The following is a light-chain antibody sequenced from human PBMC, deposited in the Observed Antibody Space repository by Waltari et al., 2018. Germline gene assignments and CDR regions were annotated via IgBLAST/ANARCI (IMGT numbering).Light chain of an antibody. J-gene: IGLJ1*01. CDR1: SRDIGDYNY. CDR2: EVL. V-gene: IGLV2-14*03. CDR3: ASYAGTNPYV. Sequence: QSTLTQPASVSGSPGQSITISCTGSSRDIGDYNYVSWFQQHPDKVPKLLIYEVLNRPSGGSARFSGSKSGTTAFLTISGLQTDDEASYYCASYAGTNPYVFGTGT.